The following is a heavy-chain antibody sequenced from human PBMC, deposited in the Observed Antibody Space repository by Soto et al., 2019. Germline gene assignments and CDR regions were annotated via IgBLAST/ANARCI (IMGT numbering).Heavy chain of an antibody. CDR2: MWYPGRDL. Sequence: QVQLVESGGGVVQPGRSLRLSCAASGFSFSDYVMHWVRPAPGKGLAWVAVMWYPGRDLFYTAAVKGRFTISRDNSKNTLFLQMNSLRADDTAVYYGARDQGGQSGNFIFDHWGQGALVTVSS. CDR3: ARDQGGQSGNFIFDH. V-gene: IGHV3-33*01. CDR1: GFSFSDYV. D-gene: IGHD1-26*01. J-gene: IGHJ4*02.